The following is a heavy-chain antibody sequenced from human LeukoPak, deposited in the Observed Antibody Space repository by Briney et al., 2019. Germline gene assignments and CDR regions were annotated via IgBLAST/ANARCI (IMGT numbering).Heavy chain of an antibody. CDR1: GGSISSYH. CDR2: IYYSGST. D-gene: IGHD6-13*01. Sequence: PSETLSLTCTISGGSISSYHWSWIRQPPGKGLEWIGYIYYSGSTNYNPSLKSRVTISVDTSKNQFSLKLSSVTAADTAVYYCARAPIAAAFDYWGQGTLVTVSS. CDR3: ARAPIAAAFDY. J-gene: IGHJ4*02. V-gene: IGHV4-59*01.